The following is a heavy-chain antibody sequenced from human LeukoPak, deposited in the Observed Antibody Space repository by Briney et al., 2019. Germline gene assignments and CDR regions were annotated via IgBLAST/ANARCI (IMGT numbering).Heavy chain of an antibody. CDR1: GGSFSGYY. CDR2: INHSGST. V-gene: IGHV4-34*01. Sequence: SETLSLTCAVYGGSFSGYYWSWIRQPPGKGLGWIGEINHSGSTNYNPSLKSRVTISVDTSKNQFSLKLSSVTAADTAVYYCARLLQLRDYWGQGTLVTVSS. D-gene: IGHD5-24*01. CDR3: ARLLQLRDY. J-gene: IGHJ4*02.